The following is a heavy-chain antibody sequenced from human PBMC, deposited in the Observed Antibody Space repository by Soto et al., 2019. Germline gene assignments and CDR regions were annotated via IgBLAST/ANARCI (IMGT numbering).Heavy chain of an antibody. J-gene: IGHJ6*02. CDR2: FDPEDGET. CDR1: GYTLTELS. CDR3: ATEQDYGDSRPGMDV. Sequence: ASVKVSCKVSGYTLTELSMHWVRQAPGKGLEWMGGFDPEDGETIYAQKYQGRVTMTEDTSTDTAYMELSSLRSEDTALYYCATEQDYGDSRPGMDVWGQGTTVTVSS. D-gene: IGHD4-17*01. V-gene: IGHV1-24*01.